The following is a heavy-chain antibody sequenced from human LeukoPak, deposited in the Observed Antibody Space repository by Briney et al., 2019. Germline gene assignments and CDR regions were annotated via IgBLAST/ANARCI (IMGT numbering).Heavy chain of an antibody. CDR1: GFTFSSYG. D-gene: IGHD3-10*01. V-gene: IGHV3-30*02. Sequence: GGSLRLSCAASGFTFSSYGMHWVRQAPGKGLEWVAFIRYDGSNKYYADSVKGRFTISRDNSKNTLYLQMNSLRAEDTAVYYCAKDKFITRQYYHGSGSLDYWGQGTLVTVSS. CDR3: AKDKFITRQYYHGSGSLDY. CDR2: IRYDGSNK. J-gene: IGHJ4*02.